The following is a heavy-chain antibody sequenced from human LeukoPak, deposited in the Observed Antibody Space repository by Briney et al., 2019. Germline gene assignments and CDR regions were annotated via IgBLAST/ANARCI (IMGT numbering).Heavy chain of an antibody. J-gene: IGHJ4*02. D-gene: IGHD6-13*01. CDR3: ARGCAGMDY. CDR2: IYYSGST. Sequence: SETLSLTCTVSGGSISSYYWSWIRQPPGKGLEWIGYIYYSGSTNYNPSLKSRVTISVDTSKNQFSLKLSSVTAADTAVYYCARGCAGMDYWGQGTLVTVSS. CDR1: GGSISSYY. V-gene: IGHV4-59*01.